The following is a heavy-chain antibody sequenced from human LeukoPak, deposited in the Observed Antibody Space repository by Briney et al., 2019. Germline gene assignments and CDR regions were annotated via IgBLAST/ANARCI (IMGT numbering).Heavy chain of an antibody. Sequence: PGRSLRLSCAASGFTLDDYAMHWVRQAPGKGLEGVSGISWNSGSIGYADSVKGRFTISRDNAKNSLYLQMNSLRAEDTALYYCAKDISTGGSGVDYWGQGTLVTVSS. CDR3: AKDISTGGSGVDY. CDR2: ISWNSGSI. V-gene: IGHV3-9*01. CDR1: GFTLDDYA. J-gene: IGHJ4*02. D-gene: IGHD2-8*02.